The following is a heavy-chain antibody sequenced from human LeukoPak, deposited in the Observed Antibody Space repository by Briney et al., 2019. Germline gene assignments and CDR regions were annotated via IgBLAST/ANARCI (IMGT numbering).Heavy chain of an antibody. D-gene: IGHD3-22*01. CDR3: ARSRNSHDTSGYYSFDY. J-gene: IGHJ4*02. Sequence: SETLSLTCTVSGGSIRSFYWSWIRQPPGKALEWIGFIHSSGRSNYNPSLRSRGIMSVDTSENQVSLSPSSVTAADTAIYYCARSRNSHDTSGYYSFDYWGQGTLVTVSS. V-gene: IGHV4-59*01. CDR1: GGSIRSFY. CDR2: IHSSGRS.